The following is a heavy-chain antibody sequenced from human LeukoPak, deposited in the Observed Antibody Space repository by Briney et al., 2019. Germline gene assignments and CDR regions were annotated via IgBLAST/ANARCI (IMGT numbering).Heavy chain of an antibody. J-gene: IGHJ3*01. Sequence: GASVKVSCKASGYTFTSYAMNWVRQAPGQGLEWMGWINTNTGNPTYAQDFTGRFVFSLDTSVSTAYLQLSSLKAEDTAVYYCARLYWYYYDNGPGGSDAFDFWGQGTMVTVSS. CDR2: INTNTGNP. D-gene: IGHD3-22*01. V-gene: IGHV7-4-1*02. CDR3: ARLYWYYYDNGPGGSDAFDF. CDR1: GYTFTSYA.